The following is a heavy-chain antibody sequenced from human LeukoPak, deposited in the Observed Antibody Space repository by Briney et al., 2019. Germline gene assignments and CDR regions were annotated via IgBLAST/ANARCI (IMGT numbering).Heavy chain of an antibody. V-gene: IGHV3-30*18. D-gene: IGHD6-19*01. J-gene: IGHJ3*02. CDR3: AKDGGLSSVAGPLGAFDI. CDR2: ISYDGSNK. CDR1: GFTFSGYG. Sequence: PGRSLRLSCAASGFTFSGYGMHWVRQAPGKGLEWVAVISYDGSNKYYADSVKGRFTISRDNSKNTLYLQMNSLRAEDTAVYYCAKDGGLSSVAGPLGAFDIWGQGTMVTVSS.